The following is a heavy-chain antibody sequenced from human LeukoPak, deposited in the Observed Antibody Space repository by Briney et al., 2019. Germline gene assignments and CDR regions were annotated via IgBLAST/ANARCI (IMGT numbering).Heavy chain of an antibody. J-gene: IGHJ4*02. V-gene: IGHV3-23*01. CDR3: AKDLDCSSTSCYPDY. CDR2: MSGSGGST. Sequence: ETLSLTCAVSGYSISSGYYWGWIRPPPGKGLEWVSAMSGSGGSTYYADSVKGRFTISRDNSKNTLYLQMNSLRAEDTAVYYCAKDLDCSSTSCYPDYWGQGTLVTVSS. CDR1: GYSISSGYY. D-gene: IGHD2-2*01.